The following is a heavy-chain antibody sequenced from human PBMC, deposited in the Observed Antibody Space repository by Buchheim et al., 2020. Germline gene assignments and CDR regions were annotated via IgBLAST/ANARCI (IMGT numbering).Heavy chain of an antibody. D-gene: IGHD6-13*01. J-gene: IGHJ6*02. V-gene: IGHV3-30*18. CDR2: ISYDGNNK. CDR3: AKGLEYSSSWTYYYYGMDV. CDR1: GFTFNSYG. Sequence: QVQLVESGGGVVQPGRSLRLSCAVSGFTFNSYGMHWVRQAPGKGLEWVAVISYDGNNKYYADSVKGRFTISRDNSKNRLYLQMNKLRGEDAAAYYGAKGLEYSSSWTYYYYGMDVWGQGTT.